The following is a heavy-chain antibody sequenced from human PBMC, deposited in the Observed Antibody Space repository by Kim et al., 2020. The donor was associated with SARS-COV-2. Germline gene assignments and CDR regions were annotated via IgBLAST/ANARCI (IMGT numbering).Heavy chain of an antibody. V-gene: IGHV4-39*01. CDR1: GDSMNTNRYY. D-gene: IGHD6-13*01. CDR3: ARQEATAACFDP. Sequence: SETLSLTCTVSGDSMNTNRYYWAWLRQAPGQGLEYIGRVFYSATTNYNPSLKSRVTISVDTSKNQFSLRLTSVTAADTALYYCARQEATAACFDPWGQGILVTVSS. CDR2: VFYSATT. J-gene: IGHJ5*02.